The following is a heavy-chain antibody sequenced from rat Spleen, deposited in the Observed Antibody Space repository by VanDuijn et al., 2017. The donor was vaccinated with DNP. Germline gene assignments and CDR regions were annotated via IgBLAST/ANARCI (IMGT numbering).Heavy chain of an antibody. J-gene: IGHJ4*01. CDR1: GYSITSNY. CDR3: ARAGSLYAMDA. D-gene: IGHD1-2*01. CDR2: ISYSGRT. V-gene: IGHV3-1*01. Sequence: EMQLQESGPGLVKPSQSLSLTCSVTGYSITSNYWGWIRKFPGNKMEWIGHISYSGRTTYNPSLQGRISITRDTSKNQFFLQLNSVTTADTATYYGARAGSLYAMDAWGQGISVTVSS.